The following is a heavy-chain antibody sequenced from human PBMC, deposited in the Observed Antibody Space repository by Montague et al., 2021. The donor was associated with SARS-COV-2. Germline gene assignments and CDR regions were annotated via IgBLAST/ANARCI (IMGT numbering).Heavy chain of an antibody. Sequence: SETLSLTCALYGGSFSSYYWSWIRQPPGKGLEWIGEINHSGGITXNPSVKSRVTISMDAPKNQFSLKLDSVAAADTAVYYCATTGGNYDLLTGYDNPRDVPVRGRESGRQSSRRAFDIWGQGTVVTVSS. V-gene: IGHV4-34*01. D-gene: IGHD3-9*01. CDR3: ATTGGNYDLLTGYDNPRDVPVRGRESGRQSSRRAFDI. J-gene: IGHJ3*02. CDR2: INHSGGI. CDR1: GGSFSSYY.